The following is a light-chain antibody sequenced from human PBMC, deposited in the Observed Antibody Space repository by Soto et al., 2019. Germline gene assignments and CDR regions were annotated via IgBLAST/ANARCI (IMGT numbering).Light chain of an antibody. CDR3: QQANSFPIT. V-gene: IGKV1-12*01. J-gene: IGKJ5*01. Sequence: DIQITQAPSAVYASVGDRVTVTCRASQGISSLLAWYQKKPWKAPKLLIYAASSLQSGVPSRFSGSGSGTDFTLTISSLQPEDCAIYFCQQANSFPITFGQGTRLEIK. CDR1: QGISSL. CDR2: AAS.